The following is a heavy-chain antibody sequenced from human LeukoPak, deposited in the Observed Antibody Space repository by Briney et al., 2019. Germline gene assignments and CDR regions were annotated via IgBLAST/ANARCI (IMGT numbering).Heavy chain of an antibody. Sequence: RSSETLSLTCAVYGGSFSSYYWSWIRQPPGKGLEWIGEINHSGSTNYNPSLKSRVTISVDTSKNKFSLQLNSVTPEDTAVYYCARGLRQLVRSWHYWGQGTLVTVSS. CDR2: INHSGST. J-gene: IGHJ4*02. CDR1: GGSFSSYY. V-gene: IGHV4-34*01. D-gene: IGHD6-6*01. CDR3: ARGLRQLVRSWHY.